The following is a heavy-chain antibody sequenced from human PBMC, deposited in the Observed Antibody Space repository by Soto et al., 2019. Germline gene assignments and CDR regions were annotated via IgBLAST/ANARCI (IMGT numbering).Heavy chain of an antibody. J-gene: IGHJ5*02. V-gene: IGHV4-34*01. Sequence: SETLSLTCAVYGGSFSGYYWILIRHPPVKWLEWIGEINHSGSTNYNPSLKSRVTISVDTSKNQFSLKLSSVTAADTAVYYCARGRKLFYDFWSGYLGHNWFDPWGQGTLVTVSS. D-gene: IGHD3-3*01. CDR3: ARGRKLFYDFWSGYLGHNWFDP. CDR2: INHSGST. CDR1: GGSFSGYY.